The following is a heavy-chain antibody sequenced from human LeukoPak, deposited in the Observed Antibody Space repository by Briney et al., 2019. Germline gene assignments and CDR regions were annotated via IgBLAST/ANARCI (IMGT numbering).Heavy chain of an antibody. J-gene: IGHJ4*02. D-gene: IGHD6-19*01. CDR1: GFTFSSYG. V-gene: IGHV3-23*01. CDR3: ARDTPVAVAVFDY. CDR2: ISGSGGST. Sequence: GSLRLSCAASGFTFSSYGMSWVRRAPGKGLEWVSGISGSGGSTYYADSVKGRFTISRDNSKNTLYLQMNSLRAEDTAVYYCARDTPVAVAVFDYWGQGTLVTVSP.